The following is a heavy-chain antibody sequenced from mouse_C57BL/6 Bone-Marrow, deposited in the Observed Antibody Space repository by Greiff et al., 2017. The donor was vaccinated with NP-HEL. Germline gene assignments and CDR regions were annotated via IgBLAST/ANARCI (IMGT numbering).Heavy chain of an antibody. Sequence: VQLQQPGAELVRPGSSVKLSCKASGYTFTSYWMDWVKQRPGQGLEWIGNIYPSDSETHYNQKFKDKATLTVDKSSSTAYMQLSSLTSEDSAVYYCARGGYYGKTDYWGQGTSVTVSS. D-gene: IGHD2-1*01. CDR1: GYTFTSYW. CDR2: IYPSDSET. V-gene: IGHV1-61*01. J-gene: IGHJ4*01. CDR3: ARGGYYGKTDY.